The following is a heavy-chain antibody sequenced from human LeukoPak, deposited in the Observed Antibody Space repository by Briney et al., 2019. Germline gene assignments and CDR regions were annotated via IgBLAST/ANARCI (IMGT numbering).Heavy chain of an antibody. J-gene: IGHJ4*02. V-gene: IGHV3-7*01. Sequence: GGSLRLSCAASGFTFSSYSMNWVRQAPGKGPEWVANMNKDGSERYYVDSVKGRFTISRDNAKNTLYLQMNSLRAEDTAVYYCARGLTPGYSSGWDWGQETLVTVSS. CDR2: MNKDGSER. CDR1: GFTFSSYS. CDR3: ARGLTPGYSSGWD. D-gene: IGHD6-19*01.